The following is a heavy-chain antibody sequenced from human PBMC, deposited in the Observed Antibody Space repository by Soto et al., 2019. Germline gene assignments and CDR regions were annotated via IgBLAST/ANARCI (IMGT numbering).Heavy chain of an antibody. J-gene: IGHJ4*02. Sequence: GGSLRLSCAASGFTFSSYAMHWVRQAPGKGLEWVAVISYDGSNKYYADSVKGRFTISRDNSKNTLYLQMNSLRAEDTAVYYCARASYTIKWAPFDYWGQGTLVTVSS. CDR3: ARASYTIKWAPFDY. CDR1: GFTFSSYA. CDR2: ISYDGSNK. V-gene: IGHV3-30-3*01. D-gene: IGHD1-1*01.